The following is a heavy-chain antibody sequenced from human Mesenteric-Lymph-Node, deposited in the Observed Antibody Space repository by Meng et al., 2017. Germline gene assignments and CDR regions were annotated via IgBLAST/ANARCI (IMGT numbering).Heavy chain of an antibody. CDR3: ARTNYGDYNWFDP. J-gene: IGHJ5*02. D-gene: IGHD4-17*01. CDR2: IYYSGST. CDR1: GGSISSGGYD. V-gene: IGHV4-31*03. Sequence: VPLQHLGPGLLKPAQPLSLTCTVSGGSISSGGYDWSWIRQHPGKGLEWIGYIYYSGSTYYNPSLKSRVTISVDTSKNQFSLKLSSVTAADTAVYFCARTNYGDYNWFDPWGQGTLVTVSS.